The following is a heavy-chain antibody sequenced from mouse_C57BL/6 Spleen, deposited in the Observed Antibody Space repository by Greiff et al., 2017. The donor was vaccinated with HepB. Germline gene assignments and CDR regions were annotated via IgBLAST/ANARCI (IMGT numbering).Heavy chain of an antibody. D-gene: IGHD1-1*01. V-gene: IGHV1-80*01. Sequence: VQGVESGAELVKPGASVKISCKASGYAFSSYWMNWVKQRPGKGLEWIGQIYPGDGDTNYNGKFKGKATLTADKSSSTAYMQLSSLTSEDSAVYFCARATTVYFDYWGQGTTLTVSS. CDR2: IYPGDGDT. CDR3: ARATTVYFDY. CDR1: GYAFSSYW. J-gene: IGHJ2*01.